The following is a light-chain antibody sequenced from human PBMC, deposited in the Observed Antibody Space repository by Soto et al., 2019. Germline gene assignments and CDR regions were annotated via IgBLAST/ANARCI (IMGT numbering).Light chain of an antibody. V-gene: IGKV3-20*01. J-gene: IGKJ4*01. CDR2: GAS. Sequence: EIVLTQSPGTLSLSPWERXTLXCRASQSVSSSYLAWYQQKPGQAPRLLIYGASSRATGIPDRFSGSGSGTDFTLTISRLEPEDFAVYYCQQYGSSLLTFGGGTKVDIK. CDR3: QQYGSSLLT. CDR1: QSVSSSY.